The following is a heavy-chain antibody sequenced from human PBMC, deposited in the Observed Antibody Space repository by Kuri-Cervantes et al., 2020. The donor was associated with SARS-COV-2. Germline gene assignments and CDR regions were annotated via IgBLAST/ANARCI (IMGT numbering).Heavy chain of an antibody. J-gene: IGHJ1*01. CDR1: GFTFSSYA. V-gene: IGHV3-30-3*01. CDR2: ISYDGNNK. Sequence: GESLKISCAASGFTFSSYAMHWVRQAPGKGLEWVTVISYDGNNKYYADSVKGRFTISRDNAKKSMYLQMNSVRAEDTAVYYCARVGVSVYFQHWGQGTLVTVSS. CDR3: ARVGVSVYFQH. D-gene: IGHD3-16*01.